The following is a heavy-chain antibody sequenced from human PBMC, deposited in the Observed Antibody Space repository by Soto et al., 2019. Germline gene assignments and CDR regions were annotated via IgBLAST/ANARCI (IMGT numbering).Heavy chain of an antibody. D-gene: IGHD3-10*01. CDR3: ARVPYYYTSGTDYGTEV. Sequence: PGGSLRLSCAASGFTFSDYNMSWIRQAPGKGLEWVSYISSCSTYTNYADSVKGRFTISRDNAKKSLYLQMNSLRAEDTAVYYCARVPYYYTSGTDYGTEVWGPGTTVTVS. J-gene: IGHJ6*02. CDR2: ISSCSTYT. CDR1: GFTFSDYN. V-gene: IGHV3-11*06.